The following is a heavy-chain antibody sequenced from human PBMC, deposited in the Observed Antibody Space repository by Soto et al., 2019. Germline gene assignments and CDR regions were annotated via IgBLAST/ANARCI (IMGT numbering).Heavy chain of an antibody. Sequence: GGSLRLSCAASGFTFSSYWMSWVRQAPGKGLEWVANIKQDGSEKYYVDSVKGRFTISRDNAKNSLYLQMNSLRAEDTAVYYCAREYDFWSGGIDYWGQGTLVTVSS. D-gene: IGHD3-3*01. CDR3: AREYDFWSGGIDY. J-gene: IGHJ4*02. CDR1: GFTFSSYW. V-gene: IGHV3-7*01. CDR2: IKQDGSEK.